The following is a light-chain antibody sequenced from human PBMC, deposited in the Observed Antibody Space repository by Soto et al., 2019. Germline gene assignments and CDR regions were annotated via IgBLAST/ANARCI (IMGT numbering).Light chain of an antibody. CDR2: EVS. J-gene: IGLJ2*01. CDR1: SSDVGGYNY. Sequence: QSALTQPPSASGSPGQSVTISCTGTSSDVGGYNYVSWYQQHPGKAAKLMIYEVSKRPSGVPDRFSGSKSGNTASLTVSGLQAEDVADGSCSSFAGSFYWVFGGGTKVTVL. CDR3: SSFAGSFYWV. V-gene: IGLV2-8*01.